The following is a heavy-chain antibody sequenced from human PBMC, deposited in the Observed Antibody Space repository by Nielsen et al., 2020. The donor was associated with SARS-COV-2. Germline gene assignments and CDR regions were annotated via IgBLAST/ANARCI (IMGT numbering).Heavy chain of an antibody. CDR1: GGSISSGDYY. CDR3: ARIQKHNYYSLGSYYFDF. CDR2: IYYSGNT. D-gene: IGHD3-10*01. V-gene: IGHV4-30-4*01. Sequence: SETLSFTCAVSGGSISSGDYYWSWIRRPPGKGLEWIGYIYYSGNTYYNPSLKSRLTISVDTSKNQLTLKLSSVTAADTAVYYCARIQKHNYYSLGSYYFDFWGQGTLVTVSS. J-gene: IGHJ4*02.